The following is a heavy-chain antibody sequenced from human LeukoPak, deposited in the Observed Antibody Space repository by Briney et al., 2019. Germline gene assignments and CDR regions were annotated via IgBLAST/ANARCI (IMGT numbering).Heavy chain of an antibody. CDR1: GGSISSGGYY. CDR3: ARHPYSSSSEWFDP. J-gene: IGHJ5*02. Sequence: PSETLSLTCTVSGGSISSGGYYWSWIRQHPGKGLEWIGYIYYSGSTYYNPSLKSRVTISVDTSKNQFSLKLSSVTAADTAVYYCARHPYSSSSEWFDPWGQGTLVTVSS. V-gene: IGHV4-39*01. CDR2: IYYSGST. D-gene: IGHD6-6*01.